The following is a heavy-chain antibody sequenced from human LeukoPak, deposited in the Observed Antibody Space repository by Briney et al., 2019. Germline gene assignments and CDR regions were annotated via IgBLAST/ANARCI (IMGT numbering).Heavy chain of an antibody. Sequence: GASVKVSCKASGYTFTNFYMHWVRQAPGQGLEWMGIINPSGGGTSYAQKFQGRVTTTRDTSTSTVYMVLSSLRSEDTAVYYCARVPVLDYGADFDYWGQGTLVTVSS. V-gene: IGHV1-46*01. CDR2: INPSGGGT. CDR1: GYTFTNFY. J-gene: IGHJ4*02. CDR3: ARVPVLDYGADFDY. D-gene: IGHD4-17*01.